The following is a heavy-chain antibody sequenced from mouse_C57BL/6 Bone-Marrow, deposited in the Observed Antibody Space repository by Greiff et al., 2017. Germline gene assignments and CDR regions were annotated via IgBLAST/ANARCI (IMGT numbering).Heavy chain of an antibody. V-gene: IGHV3-6*01. D-gene: IGHD1-1*01. CDR1: GYSITSGYY. CDR2: ISYDGSN. CDR3: ARDPLLRFFDY. J-gene: IGHJ2*01. Sequence: EVKLVESGPGLVKPSQSLSLTCSVTGYSITSGYYWNWIRQFPGNKLEWMGYISYDGSNNYNPSLKNRISITRDTSKNQFFLKLNSVTTEDTATYYCARDPLLRFFDYWGKGTTLTVSS.